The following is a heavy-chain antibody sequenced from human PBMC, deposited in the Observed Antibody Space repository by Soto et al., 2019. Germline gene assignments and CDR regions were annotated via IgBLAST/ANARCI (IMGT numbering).Heavy chain of an antibody. V-gene: IGHV4-31*03. D-gene: IGHD2-2*01. Sequence: SETLSLTCTVSGGSISSGGYYWSWIRQHPGKGLEWIGYIYYSGSTYYNPSLKSRVTISVDTSKNQFSLKLSSVTAADTAVYYCARLGGYGCSSTSCYPEYYYYYYMDVWGKGTTVTVSS. CDR1: GGSISSGGYY. J-gene: IGHJ6*03. CDR2: IYYSGST. CDR3: ARLGGYGCSSTSCYPEYYYYYYMDV.